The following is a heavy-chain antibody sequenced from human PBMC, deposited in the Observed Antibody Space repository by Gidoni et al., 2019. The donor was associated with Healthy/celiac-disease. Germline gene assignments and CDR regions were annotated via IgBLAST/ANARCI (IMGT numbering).Heavy chain of an antibody. CDR2: INPSGGST. Sequence: QVQLVQSGAEVKKPGASVKVSCKASGYTFTSYYMHWVRQAPGQGLEWMGIINPSGGSTSYAQKFQGRVTMTRDTSTSTVYMELSSLRSEDTAVYYCARDQVTMVRGGYYYYYGMDVWGQGTTVTVSS. CDR3: ARDQVTMVRGGYYYYYGMDV. V-gene: IGHV1-46*01. D-gene: IGHD3-10*01. CDR1: GYTFTSYY. J-gene: IGHJ6*02.